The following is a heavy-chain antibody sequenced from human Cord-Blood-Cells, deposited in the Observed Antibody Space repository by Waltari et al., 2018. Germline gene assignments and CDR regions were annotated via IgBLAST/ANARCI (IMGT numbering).Heavy chain of an antibody. CDR2: INHSGSN. CDR1: GGSFSGYY. D-gene: IGHD6-13*01. V-gene: IGHV4-34*01. J-gene: IGHJ2*01. CDR3: ARGGGQQLLWYFDL. Sequence: QVQLQQWGAGLLKPSETLSLTCAVYGGSFSGYYWSWIRQPPGKGLEWIGEINHSGSNNYDPSLKSRVTISVDTSKNQFSLKLSSVTAADTAVYYCARGGGQQLLWYFDLWGRGTLVTVSS.